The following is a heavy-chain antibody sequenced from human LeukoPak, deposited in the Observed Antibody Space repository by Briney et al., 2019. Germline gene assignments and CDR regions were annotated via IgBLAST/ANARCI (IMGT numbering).Heavy chain of an antibody. CDR1: GFTFSSYG. CDR3: ARGSRYDSSGYHQTPYYFDY. Sequence: PGRSLRLSCAASGFTFSSYGMHWVRQAPGKGLEWVAVIWYDGSNKYYADSVKGRFTISRDNSKNTLYLQMNSLRAEDTAVYYCARGSRYDSSGYHQTPYYFDYWGQGTLVTVSS. J-gene: IGHJ4*02. CDR2: IWYDGSNK. D-gene: IGHD3-22*01. V-gene: IGHV3-33*01.